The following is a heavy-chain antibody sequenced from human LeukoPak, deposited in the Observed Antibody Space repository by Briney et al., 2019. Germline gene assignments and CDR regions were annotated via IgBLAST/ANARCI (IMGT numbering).Heavy chain of an antibody. D-gene: IGHD2-21*02. V-gene: IGHV3-30*18. CDR3: AKEELLAYCGGDCYSGLDY. J-gene: IGHJ4*02. CDR1: GFXFSSYG. Sequence: GSSLRLSCAASGFXFSSYGMHWVRQAPGKGLEWVAVISYDGSNKYYADSVKGRFTISRDNSKNTLYLQMNSLRAEDTAVYYCAKEELLAYCGGDCYSGLDYWGQGTLVTVSS. CDR2: ISYDGSNK.